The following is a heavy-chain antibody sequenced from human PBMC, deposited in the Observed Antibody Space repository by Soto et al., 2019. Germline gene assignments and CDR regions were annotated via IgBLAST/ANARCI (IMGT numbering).Heavy chain of an antibody. CDR3: AKSCSGWYDAFDI. D-gene: IGHD6-19*01. V-gene: IGHV3-23*01. J-gene: IGHJ3*02. CDR1: GFTFSSYA. CDR2: ISGSGGST. Sequence: EVQLLESGGGLVQPGGSLRLSCAASGFTFSSYAMSWVRQAPGKGLEWVSAISGSGGSTYYADSVKGRFTISRDNSKNTLYLQMTSLRAEDTAVYYSAKSCSGWYDAFDIWGQGTMVTVSS.